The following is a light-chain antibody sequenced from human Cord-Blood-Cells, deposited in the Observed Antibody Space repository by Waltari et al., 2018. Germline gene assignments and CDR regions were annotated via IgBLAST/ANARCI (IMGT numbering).Light chain of an antibody. CDR1: SSDVGGYNY. CDR3: SSYTSSSTLVV. CDR2: YVS. Sequence: QSALTQPASVSGSPGPSITIPCTGTSSDVGGYNYVSWYQQHPGKAPKLIIYYVSNRSPGVSNRFSGSKSVNTASLTISGLQAEDEADYYCSSYTSSSTLVVFGGGTKLTVL. J-gene: IGLJ2*01. V-gene: IGLV2-14*01.